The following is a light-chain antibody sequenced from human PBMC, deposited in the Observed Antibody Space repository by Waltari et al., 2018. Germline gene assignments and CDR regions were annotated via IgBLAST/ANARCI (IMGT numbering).Light chain of an antibody. Sequence: EIVMTQSPATLSVSPGERATLSCRASQCVSSNLAWYQHKPGHAPRLLIYGASTRATGIPARFSGSGSGTEFTLTISSMQSEDFAVYYCQQYNNWPRTFGQGTKVEIK. CDR1: QCVSSN. CDR2: GAS. V-gene: IGKV3-15*01. CDR3: QQYNNWPRT. J-gene: IGKJ1*01.